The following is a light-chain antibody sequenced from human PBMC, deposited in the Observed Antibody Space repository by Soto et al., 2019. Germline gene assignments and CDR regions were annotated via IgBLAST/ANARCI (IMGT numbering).Light chain of an antibody. V-gene: IGKV2-28*01. CDR2: LGS. CDR3: MQALQTPYT. Sequence: DLVMTQSPLSLPVTPGEPASISCRSSQSLLHSNGYTYLDWYLQKPGQSPQLLIYLGSDRASGVPDRFSGSGSGTDFTLKISRAEAEDVGVYYCMQALQTPYTFGQGTKLEIK. J-gene: IGKJ2*01. CDR1: QSLLHSNGYTY.